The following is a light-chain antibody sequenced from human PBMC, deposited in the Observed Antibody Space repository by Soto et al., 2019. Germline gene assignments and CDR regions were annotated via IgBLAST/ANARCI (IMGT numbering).Light chain of an antibody. CDR2: DAS. Sequence: EIVLRQSPATLSLSPRERATLSCRLSQSVSNYLAWYQQNPGQALRLFIYDASNRATGIPARFSGSGSGTDFTLTISSLEPEDFAVYYCQQRYNWPLTFGGGTKVDIK. V-gene: IGKV3-11*01. CDR1: QSVSNY. CDR3: QQRYNWPLT. J-gene: IGKJ4*01.